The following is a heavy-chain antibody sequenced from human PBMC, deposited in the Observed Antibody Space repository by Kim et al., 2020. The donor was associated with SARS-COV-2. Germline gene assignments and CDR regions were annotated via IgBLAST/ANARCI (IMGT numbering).Heavy chain of an antibody. D-gene: IGHD3-10*01. CDR1: GGSISSYY. V-gene: IGHV4-59*01. CDR3: ARGGAWGYGSGSYFPSNWFDP. Sequence: SETLSLTCTVSGGSISSYYWSWIRQPPGKGLEWIGYIYYSGSTNYNPSLKSRVTISVDTSKNQFSLKLSSVTAADTAVYYCARGGAWGYGSGSYFPSNWFDPWGQGTLVTVSS. J-gene: IGHJ5*02. CDR2: IYYSGST.